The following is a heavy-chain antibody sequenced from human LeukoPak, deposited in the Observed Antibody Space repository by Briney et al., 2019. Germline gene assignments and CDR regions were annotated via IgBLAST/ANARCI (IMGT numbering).Heavy chain of an antibody. D-gene: IGHD2-21*02. J-gene: IGHJ4*02. Sequence: SETLSLTCPVSGDSISSSSYYWGWIRQPPGKGLEWIGSFFSDGSTYYNPSLKSRVTISVDTSKDQFSLKLNSMTAADTAVYYCARRVTGGGTWAYYFDSWGQGTLVTVSS. V-gene: IGHV4-39*01. CDR1: GDSISSSSYY. CDR2: FFSDGST. CDR3: ARRVTGGGTWAYYFDS.